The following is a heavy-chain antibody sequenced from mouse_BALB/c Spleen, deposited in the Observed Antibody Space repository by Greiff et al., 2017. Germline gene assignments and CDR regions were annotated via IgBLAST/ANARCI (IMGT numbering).Heavy chain of an antibody. D-gene: IGHD2-3*01. V-gene: IGHV1-69*02. CDR1: GYTFTSYW. Sequence: QVQLQQPGAELVRPGASVKLSCTASGYTFTSYWINWVKQSPGQGLEWIGNIYPSDSYTNYNQKSTDKATLTVYKSSSTAYMQLSSPTSDASAVYYGTRDDGYSLDDWGQGTTVTVSS. CDR2: IYPSDSYT. J-gene: IGHJ2*01. CDR3: TRDDGYSLDD.